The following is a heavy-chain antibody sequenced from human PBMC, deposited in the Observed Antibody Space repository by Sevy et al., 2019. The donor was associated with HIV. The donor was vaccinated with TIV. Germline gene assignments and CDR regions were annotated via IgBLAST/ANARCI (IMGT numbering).Heavy chain of an antibody. D-gene: IGHD4-17*01. CDR3: ARDRRNYGGQYFDY. Sequence: GGSLRLSCAASGFTFSDYYMSWVRQAPGKGLEWISDISSGSSHTNDADSVKGRFTISRDNAKNSLYLEMNSLRVEDTDVYYCARDRRNYGGQYFDYWGQGTLVTVSS. CDR1: GFTFSDYY. V-gene: IGHV3-11*06. CDR2: ISSGSSHT. J-gene: IGHJ4*02.